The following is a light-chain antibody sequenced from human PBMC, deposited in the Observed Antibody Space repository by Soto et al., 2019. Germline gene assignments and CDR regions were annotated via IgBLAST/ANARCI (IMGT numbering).Light chain of an antibody. Sequence: EIVLTQSPGTLSLSPGERATLSCRAGQSVNSNYLAWYQQRPGQAPRLLIYAASNRVTGIPDRFSGSGSGTDFTLTISRLEPEDFAVYYCQQCGSSVPTFGQGTKVELK. V-gene: IGKV3-20*01. CDR3: QQCGSSVPT. CDR2: AAS. CDR1: QSVNSNY. J-gene: IGKJ1*01.